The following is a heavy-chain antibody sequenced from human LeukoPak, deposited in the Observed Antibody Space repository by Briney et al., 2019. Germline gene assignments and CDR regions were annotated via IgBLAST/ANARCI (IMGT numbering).Heavy chain of an antibody. D-gene: IGHD6-19*01. CDR1: GFTFSSYA. CDR2: ISGSGGST. J-gene: IGHJ4*02. V-gene: IGHV3-23*01. Sequence: PGGSLRLSCAASGFTFSSYAMSWVRQAPGKGLEWVSAISGSGGSTYYADSVKGRCTISRDNSKNTLYLQMNSLRAEDTAVYYCAKYSSGWLYFDYWGQGTLVTVSS. CDR3: AKYSSGWLYFDY.